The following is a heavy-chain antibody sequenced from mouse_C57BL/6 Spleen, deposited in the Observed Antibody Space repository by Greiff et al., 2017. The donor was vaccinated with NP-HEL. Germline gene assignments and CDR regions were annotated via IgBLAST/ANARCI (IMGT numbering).Heavy chain of an antibody. CDR3: ARAGAYGNFPDY. V-gene: IGHV1-76*01. D-gene: IGHD2-1*01. Sequence: VQLQQSGAELVRPGASVKLSCKASGYTFTDYYINWVKQRPGQGLEWIARIYPGSGNTYYNEKFKGKATLTAEKSSSTAYMQLSSLTSEDSAVYFCARAGAYGNFPDYWGQGTTLTVSS. J-gene: IGHJ2*01. CDR1: GYTFTDYY. CDR2: IYPGSGNT.